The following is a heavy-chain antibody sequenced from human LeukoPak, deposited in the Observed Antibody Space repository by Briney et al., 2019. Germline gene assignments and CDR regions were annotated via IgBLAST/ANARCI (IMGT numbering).Heavy chain of an antibody. Sequence: GGPLRLSCTASGFTFGDYAMSWVRQAPGKGLEWVGFIRSKAYGGTTEYAASVKGRFTISRDDSISIAYLQMNSLKTEDTAVYYCTTLYYDFWSGYSPFDFWGQGTLVTVSS. CDR1: GFTFGDYA. CDR3: TTLYYDFWSGYSPFDF. V-gene: IGHV3-49*04. D-gene: IGHD3-3*01. CDR2: IRSKAYGGTT. J-gene: IGHJ4*02.